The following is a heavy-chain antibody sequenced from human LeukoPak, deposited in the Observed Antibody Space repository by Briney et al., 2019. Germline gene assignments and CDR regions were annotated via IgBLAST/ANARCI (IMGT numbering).Heavy chain of an antibody. J-gene: IGHJ4*02. Sequence: SETLSLTCAVYGGSFSGYYWSWIRQPPGKGLEWIGEINHSGSTNYNPSLKSRVTISVDTSKNQFSLKLSSVTAAITAGYYCASSTAAGTWFDYFDYWGQGTLVTVSS. D-gene: IGHD6-13*01. CDR2: INHSGST. V-gene: IGHV4-34*01. CDR1: GGSFSGYY. CDR3: ASSTAAGTWFDYFDY.